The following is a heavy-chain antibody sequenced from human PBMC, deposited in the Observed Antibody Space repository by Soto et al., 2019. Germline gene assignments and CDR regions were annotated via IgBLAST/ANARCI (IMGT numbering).Heavy chain of an antibody. Sequence: GGSLRLSCAASGFTFSSYSMNWVRQAPGKGLEWVSSISSSSSYIYYADSVKGRFTISRDNAKNSLYLQMNSLRAEDTAVYYCARAFPHYYHRQKQPIDYWGQGTLVTVFS. CDR1: GFTFSSYS. CDR3: ARAFPHYYHRQKQPIDY. CDR2: ISSSSSYI. V-gene: IGHV3-21*01. J-gene: IGHJ4*02. D-gene: IGHD3-10*01.